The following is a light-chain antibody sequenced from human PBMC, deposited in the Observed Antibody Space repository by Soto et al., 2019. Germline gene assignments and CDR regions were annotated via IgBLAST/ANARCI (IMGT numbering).Light chain of an antibody. Sequence: QPVLTQPPSVSGAPGQRVTISCTGSRSNIGAGYDVHWYQQLPGTAAKLLINANDNRPAGVTDRFSGSKSGSSASLAITGLRAEDEATYYCQSFDRSQTYDNRLSGVFGGGTKLTVL. J-gene: IGLJ3*02. CDR2: AND. CDR3: QSFDRSQTYDNRLSGV. CDR1: RSNIGAGYD. V-gene: IGLV1-40*01.